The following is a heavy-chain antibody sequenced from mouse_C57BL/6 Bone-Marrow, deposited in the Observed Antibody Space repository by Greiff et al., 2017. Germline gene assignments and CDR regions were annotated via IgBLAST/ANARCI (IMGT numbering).Heavy chain of an antibody. CDR1: GYTFTSYW. CDR2: IYPSDSET. J-gene: IGHJ4*01. V-gene: IGHV1-61*01. CDR3: AREWPGLMDY. Sequence: QVQLQQSGPELVKPGASVKLSCKASGYTFTSYWMDWVKQRPGQGLEWIGNIYPSDSETHYNQKFKDKATLTVDKSSSTAYMQLSSLTSEDSAVYYCAREWPGLMDYWGQGTSVTVSS. D-gene: IGHD3-1*01.